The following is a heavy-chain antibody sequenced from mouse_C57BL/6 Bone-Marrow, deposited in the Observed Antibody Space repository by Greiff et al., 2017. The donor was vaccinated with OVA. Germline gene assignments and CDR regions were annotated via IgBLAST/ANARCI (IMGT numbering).Heavy chain of an antibody. CDR3: ARAVVDWYFDV. D-gene: IGHD1-1*01. J-gene: IGHJ1*03. Sequence: VKLQQPGAELVKPGASVKLSCKASGYTFTSYWMHWVKQRPGQGLEWIGMIHPNSGSTNYNEKFKSKATLTVDKSSSTAYMQLSSLTSEDSAVYYCARAVVDWYFDVWGTGTTVTVSS. V-gene: IGHV1-64*01. CDR1: GYTFTSYW. CDR2: IHPNSGST.